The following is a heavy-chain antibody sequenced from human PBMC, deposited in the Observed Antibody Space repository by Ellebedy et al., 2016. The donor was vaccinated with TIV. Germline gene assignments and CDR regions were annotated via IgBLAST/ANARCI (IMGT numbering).Heavy chain of an antibody. Sequence: GESLKISCATSGFSVSGMHWVRQAPGKGLAWVAFIRSDGTTKYYTDSVEGRFTISRDSSKNTLDLQMNSLRPEDTAVYYCVKGAYPVPTVMAVWGQGTMVTVSS. J-gene: IGHJ6*02. CDR1: GFSVSG. CDR2: IRSDGTTK. D-gene: IGHD3-16*01. CDR3: VKGAYPVPTVMAV. V-gene: IGHV3-30*02.